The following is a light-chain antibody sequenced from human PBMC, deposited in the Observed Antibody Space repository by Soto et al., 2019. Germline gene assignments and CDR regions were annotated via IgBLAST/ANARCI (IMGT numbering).Light chain of an antibody. CDR1: RSNIGAGYD. V-gene: IGLV1-40*01. J-gene: IGLJ3*02. CDR2: GTN. Sequence: QPVLTQPPSVSGAPGQRVTISCTGSRSNIGAGYDVHWYQQLPGTDPKLLIYGTNNRPSGVPDRFSGPKSGMSASLAITGLQAADEANYYCQAYDNSLSGSRVFGGGTKLTVL. CDR3: QAYDNSLSGSRV.